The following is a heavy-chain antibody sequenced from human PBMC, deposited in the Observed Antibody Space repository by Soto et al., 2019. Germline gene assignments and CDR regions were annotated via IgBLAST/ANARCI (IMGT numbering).Heavy chain of an antibody. Sequence: GGSLRLSCAASGFTFSSYGMHWVRQAPGKGLEWVAVISYDGSNKYYADSVKGRFTISRDNSKNTLYLQMNSLRAEDTAVYYCATASDYDFWSGYHGYFQHWGQGTLVTVSS. J-gene: IGHJ1*01. V-gene: IGHV3-30*03. CDR2: ISYDGSNK. CDR3: ATASDYDFWSGYHGYFQH. D-gene: IGHD3-3*01. CDR1: GFTFSSYG.